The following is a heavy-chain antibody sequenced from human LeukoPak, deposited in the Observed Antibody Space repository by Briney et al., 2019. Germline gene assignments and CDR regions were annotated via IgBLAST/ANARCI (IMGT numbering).Heavy chain of an antibody. Sequence: SETLSLTCTVSGGSISSYYWSWIRQPPGKGLEWVGYIYYSGSTNYNPSLKSRVTISVDTSKNQFSLKLSSVTAADTAVYYCARDSSGGSSLGVYYYYYGMDVWGQGTTVTVSS. CDR2: IYYSGST. CDR3: ARDSSGGSSLGVYYYYYGMDV. D-gene: IGHD2-15*01. V-gene: IGHV4-59*01. J-gene: IGHJ6*02. CDR1: GGSISSYY.